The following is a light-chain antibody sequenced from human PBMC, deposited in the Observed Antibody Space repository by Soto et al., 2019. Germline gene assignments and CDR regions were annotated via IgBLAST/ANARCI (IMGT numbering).Light chain of an antibody. V-gene: IGLV8-61*01. CDR2: NTN. CDR1: SGSVSTSYF. Sequence: QTVVTQEPTISVSPGGTVTLTCGLSSGSVSTSYFPSWYQQTPGQAPRTLIYNTNTRSSGVPDRFSGSILGGKAALTITGAQADDESQYYCPLFMSSATWVFGGGTKLTVL. J-gene: IGLJ3*02. CDR3: PLFMSSATWV.